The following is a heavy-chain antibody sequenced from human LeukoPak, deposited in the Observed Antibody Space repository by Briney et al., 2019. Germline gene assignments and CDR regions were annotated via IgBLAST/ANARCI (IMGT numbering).Heavy chain of an antibody. Sequence: PSETLSLTCSVSGDSISSYYWTWIRQSPGKGLEWIGYIFNSGITNYNPSLKSRVTISADTSKNQFSLKLTSVTAADTAVYYCARGHDYYGSGRQSWFDPWGQGTLVTVSS. V-gene: IGHV4-59*01. CDR2: IFNSGIT. D-gene: IGHD3-10*01. J-gene: IGHJ5*02. CDR1: GDSISSYY. CDR3: ARGHDYYGSGRQSWFDP.